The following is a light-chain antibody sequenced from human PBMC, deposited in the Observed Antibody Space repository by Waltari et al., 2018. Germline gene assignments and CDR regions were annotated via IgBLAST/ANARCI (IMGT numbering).Light chain of an antibody. Sequence: DIQMIQSPSTLSASVGDRVTITCRASQSISSWLAWYQQKPGKAPKLLIYKASSLESGVPSRFSGSGSVTEFTLTISSLQPDDFATYYCQQYNSYSYTFGQGTKLEIK. V-gene: IGKV1-5*03. CDR3: QQYNSYSYT. CDR1: QSISSW. CDR2: KAS. J-gene: IGKJ2*01.